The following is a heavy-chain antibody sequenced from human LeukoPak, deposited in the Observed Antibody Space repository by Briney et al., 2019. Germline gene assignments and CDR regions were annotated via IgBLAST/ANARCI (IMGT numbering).Heavy chain of an antibody. D-gene: IGHD1-26*01. CDR2: ISSSGSSI. J-gene: IGHJ4*02. V-gene: IGHV3-11*01. Sequence: PGGSLRLSCAASGFTFSIYWVHWVRQAPGKGLEWVSYISSSGSSIYYADSVKGRFTISRDNAKNSLYLQMNSLRAEDTAVYYCARVPVMSGSPYDYWGQGTLVTVSS. CDR3: ARVPVMSGSPYDY. CDR1: GFTFSIYW.